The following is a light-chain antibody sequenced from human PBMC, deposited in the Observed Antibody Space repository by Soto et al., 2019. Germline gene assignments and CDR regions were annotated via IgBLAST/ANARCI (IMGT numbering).Light chain of an antibody. V-gene: IGKV3-15*01. Sequence: EIVMTQSPATLSVSPGERSTLSCMASQSVSSNLAWYQQKPGQAPRLLIYGASTRATGITARFSGSGSGTEFTLTISSLQSEDFAVYYCQQYNNWRWTFGQGTKVEIK. CDR3: QQYNNWRWT. CDR2: GAS. CDR1: QSVSSN. J-gene: IGKJ1*01.